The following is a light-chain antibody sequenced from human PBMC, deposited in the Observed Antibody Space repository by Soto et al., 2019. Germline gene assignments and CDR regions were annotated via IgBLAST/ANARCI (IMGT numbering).Light chain of an antibody. CDR1: SSDVGGYNY. Sequence: QSVLTQPASVSGSPGESITISYTGTSSDVGGYNYVSWYQQHPGKAPKLMIYDVSNRPSGVSNRFSGSKSGNTASLTISGLQAEDEADYYCSSYTSSSTLVFGTRTKVTVL. V-gene: IGLV2-14*01. CDR2: DVS. J-gene: IGLJ1*01. CDR3: SSYTSSSTLV.